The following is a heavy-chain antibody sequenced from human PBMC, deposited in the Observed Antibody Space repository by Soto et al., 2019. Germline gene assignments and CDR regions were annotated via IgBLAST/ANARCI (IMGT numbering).Heavy chain of an antibody. Sequence: GAAVKLCCAASGYTFTSYGISWVRQAPGQGLEWMGWISAYNGNTNYAQKLQGRVTMTTDTSTSTAYMELRSLRSDDTAVYYCARSTAGYHYGLAVCGQRTTVIVSS. CDR3: ARSTAGYHYGLAV. V-gene: IGHV1-18*04. CDR2: ISAYNGNT. J-gene: IGHJ6*02. D-gene: IGHD4-17*01. CDR1: GYTFTSYG.